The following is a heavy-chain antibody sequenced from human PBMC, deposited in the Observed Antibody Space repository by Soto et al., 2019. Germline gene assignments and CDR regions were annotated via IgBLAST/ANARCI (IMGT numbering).Heavy chain of an antibody. Sequence: QLQLQESGSGLVKPSQTLSLTCAVSGGSISSGGYSWSWIRQPPGKGLEWIGYIYHSGRTYYNPSLKIRVTISVDRSKNQFSLKLRSVTAADTAVYYCARDGLDGMDVWGQGTTVTVSS. CDR3: ARDGLDGMDV. J-gene: IGHJ6*02. D-gene: IGHD5-12*01. V-gene: IGHV4-30-2*01. CDR1: GGSISSGGYS. CDR2: IYHSGRT.